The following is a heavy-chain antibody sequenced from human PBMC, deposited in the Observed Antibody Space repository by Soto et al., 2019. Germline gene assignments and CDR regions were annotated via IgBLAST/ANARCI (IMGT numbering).Heavy chain of an antibody. Sequence: GGSLRLSCAASGFTVSSNYMSWVRQAPGKGLEWVSVIYSGGSTYYADSVKGRFTISRDNSKNTLYLQMNSLRAEDTAVYYCAREPSSGWHYFDYWGQGTLVTVSS. D-gene: IGHD6-19*01. CDR1: GFTVSSNY. V-gene: IGHV3-66*01. CDR2: IYSGGST. CDR3: AREPSSGWHYFDY. J-gene: IGHJ4*02.